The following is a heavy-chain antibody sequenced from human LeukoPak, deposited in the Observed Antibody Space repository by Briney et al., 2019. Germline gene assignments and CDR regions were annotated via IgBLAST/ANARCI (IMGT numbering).Heavy chain of an antibody. J-gene: IGHJ4*02. CDR3: AKACISGPFGGVMGY. D-gene: IGHD3-16*01. CDR1: GFTFSSYG. V-gene: IGHV3-30*02. Sequence: GGSPRLSCAASGFTFSSYGMHWVRQAPGKGLEWVAFIRYDGSNKYYADSVKGRFTISRDNSKNTLYLQMNSLRAEDTAVYYCAKACISGPFGGVMGYWGQGTLVTVSS. CDR2: IRYDGSNK.